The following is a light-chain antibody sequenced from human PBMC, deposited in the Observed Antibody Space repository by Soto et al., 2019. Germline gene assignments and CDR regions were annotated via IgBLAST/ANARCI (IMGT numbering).Light chain of an antibody. V-gene: IGKV3-20*01. CDR3: QQYGSSFAT. CDR2: GAS. J-gene: IGKJ1*01. Sequence: EIVMTQSPGTLSLSPGETATLSCRASQSVSSNYVAWFHQKPGQAPRLLIYGASSRATGVPDRFSGSGAGTDFTLIISRLEPVDFAVYYCQQYGSSFATFGQGTKVDIK. CDR1: QSVSSNY.